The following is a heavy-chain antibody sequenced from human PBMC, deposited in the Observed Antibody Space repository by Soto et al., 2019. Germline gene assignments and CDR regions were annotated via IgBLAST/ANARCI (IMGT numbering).Heavy chain of an antibody. Sequence: GGSLRLSCAASGFTFSSYAMSWVRQAPGKGLEWVSAFSGSGGSTYYADSVKGRFTISRDNSKNTLYLQMNSLRAEDTAVYYCASDLVGASDSYGLDVWGQGTPVTVSS. CDR3: ASDLVGASDSYGLDV. CDR1: GFTFSSYA. V-gene: IGHV3-23*01. J-gene: IGHJ6*02. D-gene: IGHD1-26*01. CDR2: FSGSGGST.